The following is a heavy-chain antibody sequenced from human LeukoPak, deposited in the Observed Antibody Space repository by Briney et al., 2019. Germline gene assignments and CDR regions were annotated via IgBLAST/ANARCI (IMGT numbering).Heavy chain of an antibody. V-gene: IGHV3-9*01. CDR3: AKDRGYSDYYGMDV. CDR1: GFTFDDYA. J-gene: IGHJ6*02. Sequence: PGRSLRLSCAASGFTFDDYAMHWVRQAPGKGLEWVSGISWNGGSIGYADSVKGRFTISRDNAKNSLYLQMNSLRAEDTASYYCAKDRGYSDYYGMDVWGQGTTVTVSS. D-gene: IGHD2-21*01. CDR2: ISWNGGSI.